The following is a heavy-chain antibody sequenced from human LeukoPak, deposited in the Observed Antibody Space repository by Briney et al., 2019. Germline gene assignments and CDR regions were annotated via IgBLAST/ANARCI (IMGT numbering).Heavy chain of an antibody. J-gene: IGHJ4*02. Sequence: PSETLSLICTVSGGSINSYYWSWIRQPPGKGLEWIGYISYSGSTNYNPSLKSRVTISLDTSKTQFFLKLSSVTAADTALYYCARGNANWGQGTLVTVSS. CDR3: ARGNAN. V-gene: IGHV4-59*01. CDR2: ISYSGST. CDR1: GGSINSYY.